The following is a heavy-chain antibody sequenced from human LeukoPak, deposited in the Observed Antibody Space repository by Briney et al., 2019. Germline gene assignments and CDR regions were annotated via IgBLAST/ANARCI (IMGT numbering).Heavy chain of an antibody. CDR3: AKSRWDIVVVPAASYFDY. D-gene: IGHD2-2*01. CDR2: ISYDGSNK. J-gene: IGHJ4*02. V-gene: IGHV3-30*18. Sequence: PGRSLRLSCAASGFTFSSYGMHWVRQAPGKGLEWVAVISYDGSNKYYAYSVKGRFTISRDNSKNTLYLQMNSLRAEDTAVYYCAKSRWDIVVVPAASYFDYWGQGTLVTVSS. CDR1: GFTFSSYG.